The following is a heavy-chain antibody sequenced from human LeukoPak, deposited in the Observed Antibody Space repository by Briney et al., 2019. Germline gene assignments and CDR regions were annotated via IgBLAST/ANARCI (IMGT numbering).Heavy chain of an antibody. J-gene: IGHJ4*02. CDR2: ISSSSSTL. CDR3: ARDGENYDSSGYYYEYYFDY. V-gene: IGHV3-48*02. CDR1: GFTFSSYS. D-gene: IGHD3-22*01. Sequence: GGSLRLSCAASGFTFSSYSMNWVRQAPGKGLEWVSYISSSSSTLYYADSVKGRFTISRDNAKNSLYLQMNSLRDEDTAVYYCARDGENYDSSGYYYEYYFDYWGQGTLVTVSS.